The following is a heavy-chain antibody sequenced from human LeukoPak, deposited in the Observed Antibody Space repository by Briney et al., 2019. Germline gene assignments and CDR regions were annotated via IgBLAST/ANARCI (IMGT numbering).Heavy chain of an antibody. Sequence: PGGSLRLSCEVSGFTFSGFWMSWSRQAPGEGLEWVASINSDGSEGYYADVVKGRFTISRDNAKNSLYLQINSLRAEDTAVYYCARSSYSSSSSVWGQGTMVTVSS. V-gene: IGHV3-7*03. CDR2: INSDGSEG. CDR3: ARSSYSSSSSV. D-gene: IGHD6-6*01. J-gene: IGHJ3*01. CDR1: GFTFSGFW.